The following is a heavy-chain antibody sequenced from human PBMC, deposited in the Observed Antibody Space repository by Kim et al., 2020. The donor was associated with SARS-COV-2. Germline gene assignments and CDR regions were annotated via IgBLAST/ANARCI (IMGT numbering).Heavy chain of an antibody. CDR2: IYYSGST. Sequence: SETLSLTCTVSGGSISSYYWSWIRQPPGKGLEWIGYIYYSGSTNYNPSLKSRVTISVDTSKNQFSLKLSSVTAADTAVYYCARVKSHGDYGYYYYYYGMDGWGQGTTVTVSS. CDR1: GGSISSYY. J-gene: IGHJ6*02. CDR3: ARVKSHGDYGYYYYYYGMDG. V-gene: IGHV4-59*01. D-gene: IGHD4-17*01.